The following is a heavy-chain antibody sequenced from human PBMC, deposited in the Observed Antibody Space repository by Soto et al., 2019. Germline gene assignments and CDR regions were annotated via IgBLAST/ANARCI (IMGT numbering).Heavy chain of an antibody. J-gene: IGHJ4*02. D-gene: IGHD5-12*01. V-gene: IGHV4-34*01. CDR1: GGSLSCYY. CDR3: ARGGGYDSFDF. CDR2: VNPGGIT. Sequence: SETLSLTCAVYGGSLSCYYWTWIRQPPGKGLEWIGEVNPGGITNYSPSVKSRLTISLDTSKKQVSLEMTSVTAADTAVYYCARGGGYDSFDFWGQGIQVTVSS.